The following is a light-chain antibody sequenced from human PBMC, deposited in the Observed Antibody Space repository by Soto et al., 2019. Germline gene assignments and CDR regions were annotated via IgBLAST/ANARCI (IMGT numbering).Light chain of an antibody. CDR3: QVWDRSSDQVV. Sequence: SYELTQPPSVSVAPGQTARLTCGGNHIGSKSVHWYQQRSGQAPVMVVYDDSDRPSGIPERISGSNSDNTATLTISRVEAGDEADYYCQVWDRSSDQVVFGGGTKVTVL. J-gene: IGLJ2*01. V-gene: IGLV3-21*02. CDR1: HIGSKS. CDR2: DDS.